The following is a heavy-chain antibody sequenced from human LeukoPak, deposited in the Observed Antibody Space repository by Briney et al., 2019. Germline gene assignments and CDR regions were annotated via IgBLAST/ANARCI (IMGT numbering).Heavy chain of an antibody. J-gene: IGHJ4*02. Sequence: SETLSLTCTVSGGSISSYYWSWIRQPPGKGLEWIGYIFHSGSTKYNPSLKSRVTISVDTSKNQFSLKLSSATAADTAVYYWARQRDLPAEIDYWGQGTLVTVSS. CDR3: ARQRDLPAEIDY. D-gene: IGHD2-2*01. V-gene: IGHV4-59*08. CDR1: GGSISSYY. CDR2: IFHSGST.